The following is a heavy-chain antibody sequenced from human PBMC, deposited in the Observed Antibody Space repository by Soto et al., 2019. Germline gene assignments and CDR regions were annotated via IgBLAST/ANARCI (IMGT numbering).Heavy chain of an antibody. D-gene: IGHD6-19*01. CDR2: ISAYNGNT. CDR1: GYTFTSYG. J-gene: IGHJ4*02. Sequence: ASVKVSCKASGYTFTSYGISWVRQAPVQGLEWMGWISAYNGNTNYAQKLQGIVTMTTDTSTSAAYMELRSLRSDETAVYYCARDLKINSGWYKRYYFDYWGQGNLVNASS. CDR3: ARDLKINSGWYKRYYFDY. V-gene: IGHV1-18*01.